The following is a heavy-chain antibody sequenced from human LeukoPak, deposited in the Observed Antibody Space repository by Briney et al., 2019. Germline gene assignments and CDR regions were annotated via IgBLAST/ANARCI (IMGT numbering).Heavy chain of an antibody. D-gene: IGHD5-12*01. CDR1: GYTFTSHG. V-gene: IGHV1-18*01. Sequence: ASVTVSCKPSGYTFTSHGISWVRQAPGQGLEWMGWISAYNGNTDYAQKFQGRVTLTTDTSTSTAYMELRSLRSDDTAVYYCARDLVGDYDLDYWGQGTLVTVSS. CDR3: ARDLVGDYDLDY. CDR2: ISAYNGNT. J-gene: IGHJ4*02.